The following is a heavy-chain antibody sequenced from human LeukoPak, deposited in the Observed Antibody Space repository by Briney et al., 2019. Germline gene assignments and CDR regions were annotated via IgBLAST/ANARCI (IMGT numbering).Heavy chain of an antibody. J-gene: IGHJ4*02. V-gene: IGHV4-34*01. D-gene: IGHD2-21*02. Sequence: SETLSLTCAVYGGSFSGYYWNWIRQPPGKGLEWIGEINHSGSANYDPSLKSRVTISVDTSKNQFSLKLSSVTAADTAVYYCARAGGDPGDFDYWGQGTLVTVSS. CDR3: ARAGGDPGDFDY. CDR1: GGSFSGYY. CDR2: INHSGSA.